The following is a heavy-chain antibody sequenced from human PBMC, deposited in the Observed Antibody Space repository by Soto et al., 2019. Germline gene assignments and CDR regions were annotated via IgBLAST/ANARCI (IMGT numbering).Heavy chain of an antibody. CDR2: IYPGDSDT. CDR1: GYSFTSYW. J-gene: IGHJ3*02. CDR3: ARRVGTSSSRAFDI. D-gene: IGHD6-6*01. V-gene: IGHV5-51*01. Sequence: GESLKISCKGSGYSFTSYWIGWVRQMPGKGLEWMWIIYPGDSDTRYIPSFQGQVTISADKSIGTAYLQWSSLKASDTATYYCARRVGTSSSRAFDIWGQGTMVTVS.